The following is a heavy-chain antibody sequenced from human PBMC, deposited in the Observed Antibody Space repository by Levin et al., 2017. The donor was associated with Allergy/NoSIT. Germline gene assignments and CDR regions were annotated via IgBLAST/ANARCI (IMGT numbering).Heavy chain of an antibody. J-gene: IGHJ4*02. CDR1: GYTFTSYG. CDR3: ARDSSLGYFDY. Sequence: GESLKISCKASGYTFTSYGISWVRQAPGQGLEWMGWISAYNGNTNYAQRLQGRVTMTTDTSTSTAYMELRSLRSDDTAVYYCARDSSLGYFDYWGQGTLVTVSS. CDR2: ISAYNGNT. V-gene: IGHV1-18*01. D-gene: IGHD6-6*01.